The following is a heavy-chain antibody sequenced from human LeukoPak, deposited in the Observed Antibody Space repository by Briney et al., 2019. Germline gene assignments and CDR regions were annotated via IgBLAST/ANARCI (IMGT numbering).Heavy chain of an antibody. Sequence: GGSLRLSCAASGFTFSSYSIKWVRQAPGKGLEWVSSIGSSSSYVYYADSVKGRFTISRDDAKNSLYLQMNSLRAEDTAVYYCARAPLSGNSYSGSYYPDYWGQGTLVTVSS. V-gene: IGHV3-21*01. CDR2: IGSSSSYV. D-gene: IGHD1-26*01. CDR3: ARAPLSGNSYSGSYYPDY. CDR1: GFTFSSYS. J-gene: IGHJ4*02.